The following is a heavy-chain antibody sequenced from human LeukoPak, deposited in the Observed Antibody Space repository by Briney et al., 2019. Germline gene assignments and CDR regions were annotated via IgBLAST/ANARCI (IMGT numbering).Heavy chain of an antibody. Sequence: SETLSLTCTVSGGSIGPLYWGWIRQAPGKGLEFIGYIYYSGSTNFNPSLKSRVTLSVDTSKSQISLKLTSVTAADTAVYYCARGGVAAKYYFDFWGQGTLVTASS. V-gene: IGHV4-59*11. J-gene: IGHJ4*02. D-gene: IGHD3-10*01. CDR2: IYYSGST. CDR3: ARGGVAAKYYFDF. CDR1: GGSIGPLY.